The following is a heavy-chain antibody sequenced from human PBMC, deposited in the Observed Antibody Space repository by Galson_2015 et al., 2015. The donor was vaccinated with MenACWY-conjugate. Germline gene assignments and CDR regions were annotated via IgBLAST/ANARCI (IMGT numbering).Heavy chain of an antibody. J-gene: IGHJ4*01. CDR3: GSGENYDEY. CDR1: GGSFSVHW. D-gene: IGHD3-3*01. CDR2: INHSGST. V-gene: IGHV4-34*01. Sequence: ETLSLTCAVYGGSFSVHWWAWMRHPPGKGLEWIGEINHSGSTHYNPSLESRLTISVDTSKNQVSLKMRAVTAADTAVYFYGSGENYDEYWGHGTQVTVSS.